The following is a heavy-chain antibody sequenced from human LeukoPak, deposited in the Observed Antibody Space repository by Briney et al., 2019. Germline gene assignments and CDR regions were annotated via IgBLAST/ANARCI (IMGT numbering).Heavy chain of an antibody. V-gene: IGHV1-18*01. J-gene: IGHJ3*02. D-gene: IGHD2-2*01. CDR3: ARDHRYCSSTSCPRGAFDI. Sequence: ASVKVSCKASGYTFTNYGISWVRQAPGQGLEWMGWISAYNGNTNYAQKLQGRVTMTTDTSTSTAYMELRSLRSDDTAVYYCARDHRYCSSTSCPRGAFDIWGQGTMVTVSS. CDR2: ISAYNGNT. CDR1: GYTFTNYG.